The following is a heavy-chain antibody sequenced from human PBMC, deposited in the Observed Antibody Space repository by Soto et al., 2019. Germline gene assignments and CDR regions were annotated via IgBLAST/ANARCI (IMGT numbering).Heavy chain of an antibody. CDR2: IFFTGSA. CDR3: ARDGHGMDV. V-gene: IGHV4-61*01. Sequence: SETLSLTCTVSGCSVSTGSYDWSWIRQPPGKGLEWIGKIFFTGSAHYNPSLRNRVTMSVDTSKDQFSLTLTSVTAADTAVYYCARDGHGMDVWGQGTTVTSP. J-gene: IGHJ6*02. CDR1: GCSVSTGSYD.